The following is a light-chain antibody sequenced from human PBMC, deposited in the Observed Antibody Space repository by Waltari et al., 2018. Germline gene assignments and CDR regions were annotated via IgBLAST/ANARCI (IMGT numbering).Light chain of an antibody. Sequence: EILMTQFSDSLAMAMRKRVTIHCTSRQSLLYNSNDKNDLAWNQQKPGQPPKLLFYWASTRHSGVPDRFRGSGSATDFTLTISSLQAEDVAVYYCQQYYSRRTLGQGTRVEIK. CDR2: WAS. CDR3: QQYYSRRT. V-gene: IGKV4-1*01. J-gene: IGKJ1*01. CDR1: QSLLYNSNDKND.